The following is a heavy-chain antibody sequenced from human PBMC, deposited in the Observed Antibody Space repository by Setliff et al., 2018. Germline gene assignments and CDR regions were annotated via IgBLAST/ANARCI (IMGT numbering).Heavy chain of an antibody. D-gene: IGHD3-22*01. Sequence: SETLSLTCTVSGGSISSYYWSWIRQPAGKGLEWIGHIYIGGSANYNPSLKSRVTMSIDTSKNQFSLKLSSVTAADTAVYYCVRSGDSSGYEYYFDYWGQGTLVTVSS. J-gene: IGHJ4*02. CDR3: VRSGDSSGYEYYFDY. CDR1: GGSISSYY. V-gene: IGHV4-4*07. CDR2: IYIGGSA.